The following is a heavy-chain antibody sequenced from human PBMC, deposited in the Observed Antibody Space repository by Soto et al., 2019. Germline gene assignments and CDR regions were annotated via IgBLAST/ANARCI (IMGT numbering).Heavy chain of an antibody. CDR2: IYYSWST. D-gene: IGHD3-3*01. CDR3: ARVGTSITIFGVVIFNPNYYYYGMDV. J-gene: IGHJ6*02. V-gene: IGHV4-61*01. Sequence: PSETLSLTCTVSGGSVSSGSCYWSWIRQPPGKGLEWIGYIYYSWSTNYNPSLKSRVTISVDTSKNQFSLKLSSVTAADTAVYYCARVGTSITIFGVVIFNPNYYYYGMDVCGQGNTVPVSS. CDR1: GGSVSSGSCY.